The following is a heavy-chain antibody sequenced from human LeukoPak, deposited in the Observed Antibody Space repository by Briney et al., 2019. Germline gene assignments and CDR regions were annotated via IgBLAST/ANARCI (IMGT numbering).Heavy chain of an antibody. CDR3: ARRWNYGRNYFIDV. CDR1: GGSFSNYY. V-gene: IGHV4-34*01. CDR2: INDSGTI. D-gene: IGHD1-7*01. J-gene: IGHJ6*03. Sequence: SETLSLTCAVYGGSFSNYYWSWIRQSPGKGLEWIGEINDSGTINYNPSLMSRVTISVDKSKNQFSLKLSSVTAADTAVYYCARRWNYGRNYFIDVWGKGATVSVSS.